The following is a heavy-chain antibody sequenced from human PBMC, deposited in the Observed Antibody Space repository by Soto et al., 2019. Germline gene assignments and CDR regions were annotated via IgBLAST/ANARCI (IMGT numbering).Heavy chain of an antibody. Sequence: PWGVLRLSCAASGFTFSSYAMHWVRQAPGKGLEWVAVISYDGSNKYYADSVKGRFTISRDNSKNTLYLQMNSLRAEDTAVYYCARDQTMVRGVRYYYYYYGMDVWGQGTTVTVSS. D-gene: IGHD3-10*01. V-gene: IGHV3-30-3*01. CDR1: GFTFSSYA. J-gene: IGHJ6*02. CDR3: ARDQTMVRGVRYYYYYYGMDV. CDR2: ISYDGSNK.